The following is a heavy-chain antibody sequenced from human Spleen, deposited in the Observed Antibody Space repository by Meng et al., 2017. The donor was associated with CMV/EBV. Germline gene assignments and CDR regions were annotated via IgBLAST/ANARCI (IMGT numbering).Heavy chain of an antibody. Sequence: WIHWVRKAPRKGLVWVSRINQSGIVTNYAESVKGRFTLLRNNAKNTLYLEMNRLRVEDMDVYYCLRGTPAWDGVDYWGQGALVTVSS. CDR2: INQSGIVT. D-gene: IGHD5-24*01. CDR1: W. CDR3: LRGTPAWDGVDY. V-gene: IGHV3-74*01. J-gene: IGHJ4*02.